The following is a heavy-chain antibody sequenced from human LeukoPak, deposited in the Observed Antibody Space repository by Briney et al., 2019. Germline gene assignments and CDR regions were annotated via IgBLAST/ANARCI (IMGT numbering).Heavy chain of an antibody. V-gene: IGHV3-30*03. D-gene: IGHD3-22*01. Sequence: HPGGSLRLSCAASGFTFSSYGMHWVRQAPGKGLEWVAVISYDGSNKYYADSVKGQFTISRDNSKNTLYLQMNSLRAEDTAVYYCARGDSSGYYSDAFDIWGQGTMVTVSS. CDR1: GFTFSSYG. J-gene: IGHJ3*02. CDR2: ISYDGSNK. CDR3: ARGDSSGYYSDAFDI.